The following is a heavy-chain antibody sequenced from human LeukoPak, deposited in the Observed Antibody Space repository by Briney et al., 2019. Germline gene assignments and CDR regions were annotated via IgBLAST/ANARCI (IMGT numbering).Heavy chain of an antibody. D-gene: IGHD6-19*01. CDR3: ARVHSSGWYGGWFDP. V-gene: IGHV4-34*01. J-gene: IGHJ5*02. CDR2: IDRSGST. CDR1: GGSFSGYS. Sequence: PSETLSLTCAVYGGSFSGYSWTWIRQPPGKGLEWIGEIDRSGSTNYNPSLKSRLTISVDTSKNQFSLKLSSVTAADTAVYYCARVHSSGWYGGWFDPWGQGTLVTVSS.